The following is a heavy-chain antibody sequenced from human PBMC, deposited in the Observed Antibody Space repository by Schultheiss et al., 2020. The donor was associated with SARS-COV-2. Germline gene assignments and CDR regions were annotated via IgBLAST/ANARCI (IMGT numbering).Heavy chain of an antibody. CDR3: ARKNKYYDFWSGTPTLDL. V-gene: IGHV4-34*01. J-gene: IGHJ5*02. D-gene: IGHD3-3*01. CDR1: GFTFSNAW. Sequence: GSLRLSCAASGFTFSNAWMSWIRQPPGKGLEWIGEINHSGSTNYNPSLKSRVTISVDTSKNQFSLKLSSVTAADTAVYYCARKNKYYDFWSGTPTLDLWGQGTLVTVSS. CDR2: INHSGST.